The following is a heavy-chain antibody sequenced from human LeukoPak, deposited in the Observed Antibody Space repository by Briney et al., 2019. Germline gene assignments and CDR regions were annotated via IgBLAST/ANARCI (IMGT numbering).Heavy chain of an antibody. Sequence: SETLSLTCTVSGGPISSSSAYWGWSRQPPGKGLEWIGSIYYSKNTYYNPSLKSRVTISADTSKNQFSLTLGSVSATDTAVYYCVSPRGFSYGYFDYWGQGTLVTVSS. CDR1: GGPISSSSAY. D-gene: IGHD5-18*01. CDR2: IYYSKNT. V-gene: IGHV4-39*01. CDR3: VSPRGFSYGYFDY. J-gene: IGHJ4*02.